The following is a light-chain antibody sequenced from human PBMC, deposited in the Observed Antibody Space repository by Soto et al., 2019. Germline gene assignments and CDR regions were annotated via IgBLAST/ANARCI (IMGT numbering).Light chain of an antibody. Sequence: DIQMTQSPSSLSPSVGDRVTITCRASQDIRRYLSWYQQKTGTAPKFLIDSASGLHSAVPSRFSGSGSGTDFTLTISSLQPEDFATYYCLQTYSTPWTFGQGTKVEIK. CDR1: QDIRRY. CDR3: LQTYSTPWT. J-gene: IGKJ1*01. V-gene: IGKV1-39*01. CDR2: SAS.